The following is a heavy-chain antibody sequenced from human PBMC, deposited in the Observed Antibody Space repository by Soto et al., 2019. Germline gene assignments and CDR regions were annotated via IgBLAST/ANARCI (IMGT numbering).Heavy chain of an antibody. J-gene: IGHJ6*03. D-gene: IGHD2-21*02. CDR2: IYYSGST. CDR3: WARQEVGDGYCEDYYYYMDV. V-gene: IGHV4-59*08. Sequence: QVQLQESGPGLVKPSETLSLTCTVSGGSISSYYWSWIRQPPGKGLEWIGYIYYSGSTNYNPSLSRGATTAVDTTNNLSPLMRTSVAAADTVYYCWARQEVGDGYCEDYYYYMDVWGKGTTVTVSS. CDR1: GGSISSYY.